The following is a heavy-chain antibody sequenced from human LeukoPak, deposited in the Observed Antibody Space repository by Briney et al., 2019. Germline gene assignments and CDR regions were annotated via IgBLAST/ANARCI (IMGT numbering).Heavy chain of an antibody. D-gene: IGHD5-12*01. CDR3: ARALYSGYDFMDY. J-gene: IGHJ4*02. CDR1: GFTFSLFA. V-gene: IGHV3-30*03. Sequence: GTSLRLSCATSGFTFSLFAMHWVRQAPGKGLEWVAIVSNDGNLQKYADSVWGRFTISRDNAKNSLYLQMNSLRAEDTAVYYCARALYSGYDFMDYWGQGTLVTVSS. CDR2: VSNDGNLQ.